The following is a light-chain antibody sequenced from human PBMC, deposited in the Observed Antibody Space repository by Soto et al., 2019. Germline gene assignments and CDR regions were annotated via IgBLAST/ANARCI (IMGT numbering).Light chain of an antibody. Sequence: QSVLTQPASVSGSPGQSITISCTGTSSDVGGYNYVSWYQQHPGKAPKLMIYEVSNRPSGVSNRLSGSKYGNTASLTISGLQAENEANYYCSSYTRSSTLNRVFGGGTKVTVL. J-gene: IGLJ3*02. V-gene: IGLV2-14*01. CDR2: EVS. CDR1: SSDVGGYNY. CDR3: SSYTRSSTLNRV.